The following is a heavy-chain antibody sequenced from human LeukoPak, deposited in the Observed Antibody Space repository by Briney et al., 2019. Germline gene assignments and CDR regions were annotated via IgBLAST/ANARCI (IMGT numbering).Heavy chain of an antibody. CDR2: IYASGST. CDR1: GGSISGYY. J-gene: IGHJ4*02. CDR3: ARDPMTHFFDY. D-gene: IGHD2-21*02. V-gene: IGHV4-4*07. Sequence: PSETLSLTCNVSGGSISGYYWHWIRQPAGKGLEWIGRIYASGSTNYNPSLGSRVTMSLDTSKNYFSLKLNSVTAADPAVYFCARDPMTHFFDYWGQGTLVTVSP.